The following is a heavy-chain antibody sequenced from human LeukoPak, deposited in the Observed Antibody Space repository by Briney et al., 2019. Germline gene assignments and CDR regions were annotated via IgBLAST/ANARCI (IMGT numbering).Heavy chain of an antibody. D-gene: IGHD6-6*01. CDR3: ARGPSTVATRQDF. CDR2: ISANNGHT. Sequence: ASVTVSCKTSGYTFTNYGINWVRQAPGQGLEWMGWISANNGHTNYAQTFQGRVTMTTDTSTTTAYMELRGLRSDDTAMYYCARGPSTVATRQDFWGQGTLVTVSS. V-gene: IGHV1-18*01. CDR1: GYTFTNYG. J-gene: IGHJ4*02.